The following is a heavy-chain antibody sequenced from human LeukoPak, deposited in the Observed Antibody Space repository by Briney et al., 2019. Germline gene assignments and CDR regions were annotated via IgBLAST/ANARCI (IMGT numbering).Heavy chain of an antibody. V-gene: IGHV3-23*01. J-gene: IGHJ4*02. Sequence: ETLSLTCTVSGGSISSSSYYWGWVRQAPGKGLEWVSTVSGNGGITYYADSMKGRFTISRDNSKNTLFLQMNSLRGEDTAVYYCAKDPVYGSGQSHPSDYWGQGTLVTVSS. CDR1: GGSISSSSYY. CDR3: AKDPVYGSGQSHPSDY. CDR2: VSGNGGIT. D-gene: IGHD3-3*01.